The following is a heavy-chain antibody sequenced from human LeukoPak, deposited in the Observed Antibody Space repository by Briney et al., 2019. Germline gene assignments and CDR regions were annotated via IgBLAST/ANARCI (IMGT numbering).Heavy chain of an antibody. D-gene: IGHD6-13*01. J-gene: IGHJ4*02. CDR1: GYTFTGYY. CDR3: ARATSGSWYGY. CDR2: INPNSGGT. V-gene: IGHV1-2*02. Sequence: ASVKVSCKASGYTFTGYYMHWLRQAPGQGLEWMGWINPNSGGTNYAQKFQGRVTTTRDTSISTAYMELSRLRSDDTAVYYCARATSGSWYGYWGQGTLVTVSS.